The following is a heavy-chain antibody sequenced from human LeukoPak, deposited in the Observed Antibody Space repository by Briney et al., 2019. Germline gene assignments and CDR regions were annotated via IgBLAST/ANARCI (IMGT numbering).Heavy chain of an antibody. CDR3: ARGPVEMATSWDYYYYYMDV. J-gene: IGHJ6*03. V-gene: IGHV4-59*01. Sequence: PSETLSLTCTVSGGSISSYYWSWIRQPPGKGLEWIGYIYYSGSTNYNPSLKSRVTISVDTSKNQFSLKLSSVTAADTAVYYCARGPVEMATSWDYYYYYMDVWGKGTTVTVSS. D-gene: IGHD5-24*01. CDR1: GGSISSYY. CDR2: IYYSGST.